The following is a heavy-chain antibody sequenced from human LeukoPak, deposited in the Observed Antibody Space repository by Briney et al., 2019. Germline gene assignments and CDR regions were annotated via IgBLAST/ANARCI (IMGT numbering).Heavy chain of an antibody. J-gene: IGHJ4*02. D-gene: IGHD3-10*01. CDR2: IIGSSAGT. Sequence: GGSPRLSCAVSGFSLTNYGMSWVRQAPGKGLEWVSGIIGSSAGTLYADSAKGRFTISRDNSRSVVYMEMNSLRAEDTAMYFCARGSDSGSFSELEYWGQGTLVTVSS. CDR3: ARGSDSGSFSELEY. V-gene: IGHV3-23*01. CDR1: GFSLTNYG.